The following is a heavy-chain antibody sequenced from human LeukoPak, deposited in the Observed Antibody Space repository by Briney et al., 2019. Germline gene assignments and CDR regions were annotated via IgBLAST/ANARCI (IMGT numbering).Heavy chain of an antibody. D-gene: IGHD4-23*01. CDR1: GFTFSSYW. Sequence: GGSLRLSCAASGFTFSSYWMSWVRQAPGKGLEWVANIKQDGSGKYYVDSVKGRFTISRDNAKNSLYLQMNSLRAEDTAVYYCASSVVTPQAGYWGQGTLVTVSS. V-gene: IGHV3-7*01. CDR2: IKQDGSGK. J-gene: IGHJ4*02. CDR3: ASSVVTPQAGY.